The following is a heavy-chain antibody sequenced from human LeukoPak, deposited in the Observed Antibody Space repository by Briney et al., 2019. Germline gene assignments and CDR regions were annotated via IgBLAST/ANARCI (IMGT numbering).Heavy chain of an antibody. Sequence: GGSLRLSCAASGFTFSSYAMSWVRQAPGKGLEWVSAISSSGGSIYYADSVKGRFTISRDNSKNTLFLQMNSLRAEDTAVYYCAKDLEAATRVFDYWGQGTLVTVSS. D-gene: IGHD6-25*01. J-gene: IGHJ4*02. CDR1: GFTFSSYA. V-gene: IGHV3-23*01. CDR2: ISSSGGSI. CDR3: AKDLEAATRVFDY.